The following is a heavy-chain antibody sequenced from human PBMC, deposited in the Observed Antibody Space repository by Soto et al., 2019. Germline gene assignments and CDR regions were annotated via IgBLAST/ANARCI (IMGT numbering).Heavy chain of an antibody. CDR3: AKDLSYSSSSADY. CDR1: GFTFSSYA. J-gene: IGHJ4*02. CDR2: ISGSGGST. Sequence: PGGSLRLSCAASGFTFSSYAMSWVRQAPGKGLEWVSAISGSGGSTYYAVSVKGRFTISRDNSKNTLYLQMNSLRAEDTAVYYCAKDLSYSSSSADYWGQGTLVTVSS. D-gene: IGHD6-6*01. V-gene: IGHV3-23*01.